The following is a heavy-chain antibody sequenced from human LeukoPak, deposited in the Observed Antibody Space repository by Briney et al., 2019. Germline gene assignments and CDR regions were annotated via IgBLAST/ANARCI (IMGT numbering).Heavy chain of an antibody. CDR1: GFTFSSYW. CDR3: ARDIEAASPFLDY. D-gene: IGHD6-13*01. V-gene: IGHV3-7*01. J-gene: IGHJ4*02. CDR2: TKYDGSEK. Sequence: PVGSLRLSCAASGFTFSSYWMSWVRQAPGKGLEWVANTKYDGSEKYYVDSVKGRFTISRDNAKNSLYLQMNSLRAEDTAVYYCARDIEAASPFLDYWGQGTLVTVSS.